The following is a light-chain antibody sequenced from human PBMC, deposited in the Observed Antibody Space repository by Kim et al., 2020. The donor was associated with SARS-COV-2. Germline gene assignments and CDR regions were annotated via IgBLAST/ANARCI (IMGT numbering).Light chain of an antibody. J-gene: IGLJ2*01. CDR1: SSDVGNYTY. CDR2: DVS. Sequence: GQSITISCTGTSSDVGNYTYVSWYQQHPGKAPKLMIYDVSNRPSGVSNRFSGSKSGNTASLTISGLQAEDEAHYYCSSYTTRSTVVFGGGTQLTVL. CDR3: SSYTTRSTVV. V-gene: IGLV2-14*03.